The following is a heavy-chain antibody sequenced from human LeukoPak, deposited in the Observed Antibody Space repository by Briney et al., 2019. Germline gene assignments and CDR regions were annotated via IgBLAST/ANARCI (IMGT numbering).Heavy chain of an antibody. Sequence: GGSLRLSCAASGFTFSSYAMHWVRQAPGKGLEWVAVISYDGSNKYYADSVKGRFTISRDNSKNTLYLQMNSLRAEGTAVYYCAREEVNLDYWGQGTLVTVSS. CDR2: ISYDGSNK. D-gene: IGHD2-21*01. J-gene: IGHJ4*02. CDR1: GFTFSSYA. V-gene: IGHV3-30-3*01. CDR3: AREEVNLDY.